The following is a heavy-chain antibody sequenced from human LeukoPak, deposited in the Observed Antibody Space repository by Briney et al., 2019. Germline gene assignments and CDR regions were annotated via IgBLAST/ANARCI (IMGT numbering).Heavy chain of an antibody. V-gene: IGHV3-66*01. CDR3: ARMPSGLQSRGLDV. J-gene: IGHJ6*02. D-gene: IGHD2-2*01. Sequence: GGSLILSCAASGFTVSNDYRTWVRQAPGKGLEWVSVLYSGGSPYYCGSVKGRFTISRDNSNNTVYLQMNSLRADDTALYFCARMPSGLQSRGLDVWGPGTTVSVSS. CDR2: LYSGGSP. CDR1: GFTVSNDY.